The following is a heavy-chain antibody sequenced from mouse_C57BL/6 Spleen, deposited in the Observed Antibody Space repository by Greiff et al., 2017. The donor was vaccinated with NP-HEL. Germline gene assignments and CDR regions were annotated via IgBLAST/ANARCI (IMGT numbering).Heavy chain of an antibody. CDR3: ARAGMDY. V-gene: IGHV5-4*03. CDR2: ISDGGSYT. J-gene: IGHJ4*01. Sequence: EVKVEESGGGLVKPGGSLKLSCAASGFTFSSYAMSWVRQTPEKRLEWVATISDGGSYTYYPDNVKGRFTISRDNAKNNLYLQMSHLKSEDTAMYYCARAGMDYWGQGTSVTVSS. CDR1: GFTFSSYA.